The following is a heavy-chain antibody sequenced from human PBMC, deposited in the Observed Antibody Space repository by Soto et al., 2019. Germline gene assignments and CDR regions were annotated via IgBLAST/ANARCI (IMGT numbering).Heavy chain of an antibody. J-gene: IGHJ4*02. Sequence: QVQLVQSGAEVKKPGASVKVSCKASGYTFTSYAMHWVRQAPGQRLEWMGWINAGNGNTKYSQKFQGRVNITRDTSASTAYMELSSLRSEEMAVYYCAGSIVVVTAADYWGQGTLVTVSS. CDR1: GYTFTSYA. V-gene: IGHV1-3*01. D-gene: IGHD2-21*02. CDR3: AGSIVVVTAADY. CDR2: INAGNGNT.